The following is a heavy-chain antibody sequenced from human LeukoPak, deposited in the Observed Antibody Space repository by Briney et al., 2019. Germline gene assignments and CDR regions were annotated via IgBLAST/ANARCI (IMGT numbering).Heavy chain of an antibody. CDR3: ARKLDGLDI. J-gene: IGHJ3*02. Sequence: GGSLRLSCAASGFTFSNAWMNWVRQAPGKGLEWVSVMDTGGSTYYADSVKGRFIIFRDNSKNTLYLQMNSLRAEDTAVYYCARKLDGLDIWGQGTMVTVSS. V-gene: IGHV3-66*01. CDR2: MDTGGST. CDR1: GFTFSNAW.